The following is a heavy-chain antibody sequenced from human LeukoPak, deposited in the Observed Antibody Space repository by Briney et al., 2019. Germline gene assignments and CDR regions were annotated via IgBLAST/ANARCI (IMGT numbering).Heavy chain of an antibody. CDR1: GGFISDSY. J-gene: IGHJ4*02. V-gene: IGHV4-59*01. CDR2: IYYSGTT. CDR3: ARVKTMIVVPDY. D-gene: IGHD3-22*01. Sequence: SETLSLTCTASGGFISDSYWSWIRQPPGKGLEWIGYIYYSGTTKYNPSLKSRVTISTDTSKKQFSLRLSSVTAADTAVYYCARVKTMIVVPDYWGQGTLVTVSS.